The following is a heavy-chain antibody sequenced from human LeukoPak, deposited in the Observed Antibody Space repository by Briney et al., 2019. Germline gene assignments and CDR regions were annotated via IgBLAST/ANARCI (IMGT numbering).Heavy chain of an antibody. J-gene: IGHJ4*02. CDR3: AKDATEDTVLRTGDEWIDS. V-gene: IGHV1-3*01. Sequence: SVHVSCKASRCTLTKYAMHWVGQAPGHRLEWIGLINAGHGNTKYSQKFQARVTITRGPAARTAYMEPRSLRSEDTAVYYGAKDATEDTVLRTGDEWIDSWGQGTLVTVSS. CDR2: INAGHGNT. CDR1: RCTLTKYA. D-gene: IGHD1-14*01.